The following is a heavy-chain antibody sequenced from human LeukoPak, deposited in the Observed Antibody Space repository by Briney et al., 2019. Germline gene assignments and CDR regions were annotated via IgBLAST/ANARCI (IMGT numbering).Heavy chain of an antibody. Sequence: GGSLRLSCAASGFTFSSYAMSWVRQAPGKGLEWVSAISGSGGSTYYADSVKGRFTISRDNSKNTLYLQMNSLRAEDTAVYHCAKGGSSWYRSWFDPWGQGTLVTVSS. D-gene: IGHD6-13*01. V-gene: IGHV3-23*01. J-gene: IGHJ5*02. CDR1: GFTFSSYA. CDR2: ISGSGGST. CDR3: AKGGSSWYRSWFDP.